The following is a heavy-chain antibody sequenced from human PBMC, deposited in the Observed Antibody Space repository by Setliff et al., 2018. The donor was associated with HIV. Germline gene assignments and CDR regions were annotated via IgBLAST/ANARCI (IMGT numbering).Heavy chain of an antibody. CDR3: ARDQAFGERFFDY. CDR2: VYHIGTT. V-gene: IGHV4-59*01. CDR1: GGSISNYY. D-gene: IGHD3-10*01. Sequence: PSETLSLTCTVSGGSISNYYWSWIRQPPGRGLEWIGYVYHIGTTNYNASFNSRLTISMDTSRSQFSLRLSSVTAADTAIYYCARDQAFGERFFDYWGQGIPVTVSS. J-gene: IGHJ4*02.